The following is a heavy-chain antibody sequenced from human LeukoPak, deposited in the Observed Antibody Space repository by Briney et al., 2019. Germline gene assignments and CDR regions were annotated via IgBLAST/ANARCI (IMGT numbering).Heavy chain of an antibody. Sequence: SETLSLTCTVSGGSISSDRFYWTCVRQPAGKRPEWIGRIKSSNTNYNPSLKSRVNISVDTSTNQFSLKLSSLTAADTAVYYCARVPDWTYVPDYWGQGTLVTVSS. J-gene: IGHJ4*02. CDR1: GGSISSDRFY. CDR2: IKSSNT. V-gene: IGHV4-61*02. CDR3: ARVPDWTYVPDY. D-gene: IGHD3-16*01.